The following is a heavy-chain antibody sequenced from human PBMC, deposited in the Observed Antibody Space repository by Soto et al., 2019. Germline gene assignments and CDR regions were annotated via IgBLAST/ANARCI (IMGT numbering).Heavy chain of an antibody. V-gene: IGHV4-31*03. CDR3: GRARRGGTSYGWFDP. D-gene: IGHD2-2*01. Sequence: QVQLQESGPGLVEPSQTLSLTCTVSGGSISSGGYYWSWSRQHPGKGLEWIGYIDYSGSTYYNPSLRSRLTLSLDTPKNQFSLKLSSVTAADTAVYYCGRARRGGTSYGWFDPWGQGTLVTVSS. CDR2: IDYSGST. J-gene: IGHJ5*02. CDR1: GGSISSGGYY.